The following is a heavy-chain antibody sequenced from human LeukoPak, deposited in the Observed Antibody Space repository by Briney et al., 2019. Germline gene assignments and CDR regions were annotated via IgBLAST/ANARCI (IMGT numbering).Heavy chain of an antibody. CDR3: ASIYDSSGYSIDY. Sequence: SETLSLTCTVSGGSISSYYWSWIRQPPGKGLEWIGYIYYSGSTNYNPSLKSRVTISVDTSKNQFSLKLSSVTAADTAVYYCASIYDSSGYSIDYWGQGTLVTVSS. V-gene: IGHV4-59*12. J-gene: IGHJ4*02. CDR2: IYYSGST. D-gene: IGHD3-22*01. CDR1: GGSISSYY.